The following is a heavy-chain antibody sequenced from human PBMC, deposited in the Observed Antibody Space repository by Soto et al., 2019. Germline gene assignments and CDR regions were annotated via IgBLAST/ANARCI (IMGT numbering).Heavy chain of an antibody. CDR2: MNPNSGNT. J-gene: IGHJ5*02. CDR3: ARDLRFLEWSPEANWFDP. D-gene: IGHD3-3*01. CDR1: GYTFTSYD. V-gene: IGHV1-8*01. Sequence: GASVKVSCKASGYTFTSYDINWVRQATGQGLEWMGWMNPNSGNTGYAQKFQGRVTMTRNTSISTAYMELSSLRSEDTAVYYCARDLRFLEWSPEANWFDPWGQGTLVTVSS.